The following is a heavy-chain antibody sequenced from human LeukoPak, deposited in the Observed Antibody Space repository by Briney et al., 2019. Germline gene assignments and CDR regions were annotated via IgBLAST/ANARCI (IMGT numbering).Heavy chain of an antibody. V-gene: IGHV4-4*07. Sequence: SETVSLTCTVSGGSISSYYWSWIRQPAGKGLEWIGRIYTSGSTNYNPSLKSRVTMSVDTSKNQFSLKLSSVTAADTPVYYCARDFRGYSYGPFDYWGQGTLVTVSS. J-gene: IGHJ4*02. CDR2: IYTSGST. D-gene: IGHD5-18*01. CDR1: GGSISSYY. CDR3: ARDFRGYSYGPFDY.